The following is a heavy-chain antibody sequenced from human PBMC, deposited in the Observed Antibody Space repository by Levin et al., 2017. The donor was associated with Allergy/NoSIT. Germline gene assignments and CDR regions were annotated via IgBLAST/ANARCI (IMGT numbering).Heavy chain of an antibody. Sequence: GGSLRLSCAASGFSFSNFALHWVRQVPGKGLEWVALISYDGSNKYYADSVKGRFTISRDNSKNTLYLQMNSLRPEDTDVYYCARSDSSPSGSYVLFDCWGQGTLVTVSS. CDR2: ISYDGSNK. CDR1: GFSFSNFA. J-gene: IGHJ4*02. V-gene: IGHV3-30-3*01. D-gene: IGHD1-26*01. CDR3: ARSDSSPSGSYVLFDC.